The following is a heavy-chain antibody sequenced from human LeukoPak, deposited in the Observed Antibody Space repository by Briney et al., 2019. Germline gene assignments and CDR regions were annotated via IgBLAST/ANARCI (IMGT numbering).Heavy chain of an antibody. CDR3: ARRELIYDY. D-gene: IGHD2-2*02. V-gene: IGHV3-20*04. J-gene: IGHJ4*02. Sequence: GRSLGLSCAASGFTSDDYGMSWGRQAPGNGLQWVYGINCNGGGPGYENSVNGRFTISRDTDKNDLYVQRSSLRAEDSALYCCARRELIYDYWGQGTLVTVSS. CDR2: INCNGGGP. CDR1: GFTSDDYG.